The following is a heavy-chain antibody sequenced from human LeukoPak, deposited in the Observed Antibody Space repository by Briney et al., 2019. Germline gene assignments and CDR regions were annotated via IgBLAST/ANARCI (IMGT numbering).Heavy chain of an antibody. V-gene: IGHV3-21*01. D-gene: IGHD6-13*01. J-gene: IGHJ4*02. CDR3: ARVPGIAAAGARGAY. CDR2: IRSSSSYI. Sequence: GGSLRLPCAASGFPFSSYSMNWVRQASGKGLEVGSSIRSSSSYIYYADSVKGRFTISRDNAKNSLYLQMNSLRAEDTAVYYCARVPGIAAAGARGAYWGQGTLVRVSS. CDR1: GFPFSSYS.